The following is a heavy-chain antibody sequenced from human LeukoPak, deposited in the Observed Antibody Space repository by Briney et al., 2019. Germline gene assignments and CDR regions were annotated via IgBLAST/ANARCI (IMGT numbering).Heavy chain of an antibody. V-gene: IGHV4-59*01. D-gene: IGHD2-2*01. Sequence: SETLSLTCTVPGGSISSYYWSWIRQPPGKGLEWIGYIYYSGSTNYNPSLKSRVTISVDTSKNQFSLKLSSVTAADTAMYYCARDCSTTSCYETGWFDPWGQGTLVTVSS. CDR1: GGSISSYY. CDR2: IYYSGST. CDR3: ARDCSTTSCYETGWFDP. J-gene: IGHJ5*02.